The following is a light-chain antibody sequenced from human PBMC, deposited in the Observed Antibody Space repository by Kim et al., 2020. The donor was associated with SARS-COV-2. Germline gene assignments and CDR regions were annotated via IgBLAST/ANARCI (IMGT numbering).Light chain of an antibody. V-gene: IGLV3-1*01. CDR1: KLGDKY. CDR3: QAWDSSTGV. Sequence: SSELTQPPSVSVSPGQTASITCSGDKLGDKYACWYQQKPGQSPVLVIYQDSKRPSGIPERFSCSNSGNTATLTISGTQAMDEADYYCQAWDSSTGVFGGG. CDR2: QDS. J-gene: IGLJ3*02.